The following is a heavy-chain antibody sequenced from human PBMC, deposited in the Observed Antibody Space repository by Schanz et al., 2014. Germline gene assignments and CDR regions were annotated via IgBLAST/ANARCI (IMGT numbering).Heavy chain of an antibody. CDR2: MNSKTGNT. CDR1: GYTFTSYD. J-gene: IGHJ6*03. Sequence: QVQLVQSGAEGKKPGASVKVSCKASGYTFTSYDINWVRQATGQGLEWMGWMNSKTGNTGYAQKFQGRVTMTRHTSISTAYMELSSLRSEDTAVHHCASAPFTVGPYHYYIAVWGKGTTVTVSS. V-gene: IGHV1-8*01. CDR3: ASAPFTVGPYHYYIAV. D-gene: IGHD2-21*01.